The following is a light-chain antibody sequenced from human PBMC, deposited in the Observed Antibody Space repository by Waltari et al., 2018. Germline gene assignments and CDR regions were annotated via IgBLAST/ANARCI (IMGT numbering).Light chain of an antibody. CDR3: QQLNSFPVT. J-gene: IGKJ4*01. V-gene: IGKV1-9*01. Sequence: TCRASPAISTFLAWYQQKPGKAPKLLIYGASTLQSGVPSRFSGSGSGTDFTLTISSLQPEVFATYYCQQLNSFPVTFGGGTKVEV. CDR2: GAS. CDR1: PAISTF.